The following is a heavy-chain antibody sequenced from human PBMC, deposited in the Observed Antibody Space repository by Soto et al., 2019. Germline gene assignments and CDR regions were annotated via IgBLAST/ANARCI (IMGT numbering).Heavy chain of an antibody. Sequence: QVHLVESGGGVVQPGRPLRLSCAASGLTFSRYGMHWVRQAPGKGLEWVGVIVRDGGQKQYADSVRGRFTISRDNSKNTLYLEMNSVTVEDTAVYYCARDDDFEANGLDYWGQGTLVTVSS. CDR3: ARDDDFEANGLDY. V-gene: IGHV3-33*01. CDR2: IVRDGGQK. CDR1: GLTFSRYG. D-gene: IGHD2-21*02. J-gene: IGHJ4*02.